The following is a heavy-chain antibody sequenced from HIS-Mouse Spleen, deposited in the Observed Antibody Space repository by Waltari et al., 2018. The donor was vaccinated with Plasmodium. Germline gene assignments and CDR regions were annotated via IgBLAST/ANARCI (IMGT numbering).Heavy chain of an antibody. D-gene: IGHD3-16*01. Sequence: QLQLQESGPGLVKPSETLSLTCTVSGGSISSSSYYWGWIRQPPGKGLEWIGSIYYSGSTNTNPSLKGRVTISVDTSRNQFSLKLSSVTAADTAVYYCARGRGACFDYWGQGTLVTVSS. J-gene: IGHJ4*02. V-gene: IGHV4-39*07. CDR2: IYYSGST. CDR3: ARGRGACFDY. CDR1: GGSISSSSYY.